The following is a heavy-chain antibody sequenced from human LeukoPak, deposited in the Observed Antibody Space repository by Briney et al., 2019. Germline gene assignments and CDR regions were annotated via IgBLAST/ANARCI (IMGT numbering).Heavy chain of an antibody. V-gene: IGHV4-38-2*02. D-gene: IGHD3-3*01. J-gene: IGHJ4*02. Sequence: SETLSLTCTVSGYSISSGSYWGWIRQPPGKGLEWIGSIHHSGSTYYNPSLKSRVTISVDTSRNQLSLKLSSVTAADTAVYYCARAFGVVIYFDYWGQGTLVTVSS. CDR3: ARAFGVVIYFDY. CDR1: GYSISSGSY. CDR2: IHHSGST.